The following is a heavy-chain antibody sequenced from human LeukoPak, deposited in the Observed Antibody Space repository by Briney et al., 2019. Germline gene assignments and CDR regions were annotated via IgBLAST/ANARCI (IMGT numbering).Heavy chain of an antibody. V-gene: IGHV3-48*01. CDR3: ARDPSTNTAMVPETGIDI. CDR2: ISSSSSTI. CDR1: GFTFSSYS. J-gene: IGHJ3*02. D-gene: IGHD5-18*01. Sequence: GGSLRLSCAASGFTFSSYSMNWVRQAPGKGLEWVSYISSSSSTIYYADSVKGRFTISRDNAKNSLYLQMNSLRAEDTAVYYCARDPSTNTAMVPETGIDIWGQGTMVTVSS.